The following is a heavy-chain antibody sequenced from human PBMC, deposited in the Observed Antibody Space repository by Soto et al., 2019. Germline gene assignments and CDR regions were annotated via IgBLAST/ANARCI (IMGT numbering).Heavy chain of an antibody. V-gene: IGHV1-69*01. J-gene: IGHJ4*02. CDR2: IIPVFDTV. D-gene: IGHD3-22*01. Sequence: QEQLVQSGAEVKKSGSSVKDSCKDTGGLFSSYAVSWVRQAPGQGLEWMGGIIPVFDTVYYAQKLQGRVTITSDESTNTAYMELSSLRSEDRAMYYCARGGSGYVWVNEFWGQGTLVTVSS. CDR3: ARGGSGYVWVNEF. CDR1: GGLFSSYA.